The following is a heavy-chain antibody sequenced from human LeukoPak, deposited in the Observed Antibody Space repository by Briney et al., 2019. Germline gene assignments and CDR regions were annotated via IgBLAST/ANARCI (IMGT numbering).Heavy chain of an antibody. CDR3: AREGAGSLWFGGADV. CDR1: GVTVSSNF. D-gene: IGHD3-10*01. V-gene: IGHV3-66*01. J-gene: IGHJ6*04. CDR2: IYSGGST. Sequence: GGSLRLSCAASGVTVSSNFMSWVRQAPGKGLEWVSVIYSGGSTYYADSVKGRFTISRDNSKNTLYLQMNSLRAEDTAVYYCAREGAGSLWFGGADVWGKGTTVTVSS.